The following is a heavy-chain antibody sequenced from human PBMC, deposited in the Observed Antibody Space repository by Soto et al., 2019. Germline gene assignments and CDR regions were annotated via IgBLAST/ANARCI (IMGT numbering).Heavy chain of an antibody. CDR3: ARDPGSSWYNWYFDL. D-gene: IGHD6-13*01. V-gene: IGHV3-33*01. Sequence: VAVTWYDGSNKYYADSVKGRFTISRDNSKNTLYLQMNSLRADDTAVYYCARDPGSSWYNWYFDLWGRGTLVTVSS. J-gene: IGHJ2*01. CDR2: TWYDGSNK.